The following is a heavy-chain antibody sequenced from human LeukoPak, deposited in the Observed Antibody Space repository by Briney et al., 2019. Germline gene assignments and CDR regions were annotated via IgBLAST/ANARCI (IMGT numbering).Heavy chain of an antibody. CDR3: ARDSAMLTYFDY. D-gene: IGHD5-18*01. CDR2: IYTSGST. V-gene: IGHV4-4*07. Sequence: PSETLSLTCTVSGGSISSYYWSWIRQPAGEGLEWIGRIYTSGSTNYNPSLKSRVTMSVDTSKNQFSLKVTSLTAADTAVYYCARDSAMLTYFDYWGHGTLVTVSS. J-gene: IGHJ4*01. CDR1: GGSISSYY.